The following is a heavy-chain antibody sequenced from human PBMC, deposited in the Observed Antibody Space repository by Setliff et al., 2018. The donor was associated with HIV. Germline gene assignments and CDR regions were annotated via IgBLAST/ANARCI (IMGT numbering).Heavy chain of an antibody. V-gene: IGHV4-38-2*02. J-gene: IGHJ3*02. Sequence: ASETLSLTCTVSGGSISSGYYWGWIRQPPGKGLEWIGSIYHSGSTYYNPSLKSRVTISVDTSKNQFSLKLSSVTAADTAVYYCARVTERTPHAFDIWGQGTMVTVSS. CDR3: ARVTERTPHAFDI. D-gene: IGHD1-20*01. CDR2: IYHSGST. CDR1: GGSISSGYY.